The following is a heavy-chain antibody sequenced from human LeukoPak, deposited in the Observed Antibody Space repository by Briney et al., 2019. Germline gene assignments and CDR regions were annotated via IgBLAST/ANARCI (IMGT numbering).Heavy chain of an antibody. Sequence: GESLKISCKGSGYSFTSYWISWVRQMPGKGLEWMGRIDPSDSYTNYSPSFQGHVTISADKSISTAYLQWSSLKASDTAMYYCAGGNQLLSVPFDYWGQGTLVTVSS. CDR2: IDPSDSYT. D-gene: IGHD2-2*01. J-gene: IGHJ4*02. CDR3: AGGNQLLSVPFDY. CDR1: GYSFTSYW. V-gene: IGHV5-10-1*01.